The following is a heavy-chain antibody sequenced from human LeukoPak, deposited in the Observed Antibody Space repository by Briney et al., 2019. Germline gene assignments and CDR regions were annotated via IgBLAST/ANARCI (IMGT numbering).Heavy chain of an antibody. D-gene: IGHD5-12*01. CDR3: VAIGRGYSGYDMYYFDY. V-gene: IGHV3-30*03. Sequence: QPGGSLRLSCAASGFTFSNYGMHWVRQAPGKGLDWVAVISYDGSNKYYADSVKGRFTISRDNSKNTLYLQMNSLRAEDTAVYYCVAIGRGYSGYDMYYFDYWGQGTLVTVSS. CDR1: GFTFSNYG. CDR2: ISYDGSNK. J-gene: IGHJ4*02.